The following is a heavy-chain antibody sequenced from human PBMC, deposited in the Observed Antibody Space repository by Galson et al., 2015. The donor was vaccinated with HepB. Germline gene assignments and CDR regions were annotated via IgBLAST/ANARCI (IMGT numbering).Heavy chain of an antibody. J-gene: IGHJ4*02. D-gene: IGHD6-19*01. V-gene: IGHV3-30*02. CDR3: AKPLAVAGTVDFDY. Sequence: SLRLSCAASGFTFSSYGMHWVRQAPGKGLEWVAFIRYDGSNKYYADSVKGRFTISRDNSKNTLYLQMNSLRAEDTAVYYCAKPLAVAGTVDFDYWGQGTLVTVSS. CDR1: GFTFSSYG. CDR2: IRYDGSNK.